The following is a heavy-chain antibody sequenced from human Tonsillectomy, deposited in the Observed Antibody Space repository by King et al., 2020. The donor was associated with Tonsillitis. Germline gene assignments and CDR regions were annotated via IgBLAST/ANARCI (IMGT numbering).Heavy chain of an antibody. D-gene: IGHD4-11*01. V-gene: IGHV3-11*01. J-gene: IGHJ4*02. CDR2: ISSSSGVTK. CDR1: GFTFSDYY. CDR3: ARDHQARVIDYSKH. Sequence: VQLVESGGGLVKPGGSLRLSCAASGFTFSDYYMSWIRQAPGKGLEWVSYISSSSGVTKYYADSVKGRFTISRDNAKNSLYLQMNSLRAEDTALYYCARDHQARVIDYSKHWGQGTLVTVSS.